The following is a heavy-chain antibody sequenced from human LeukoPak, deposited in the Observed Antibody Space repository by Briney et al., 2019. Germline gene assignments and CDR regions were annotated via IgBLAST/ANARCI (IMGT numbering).Heavy chain of an antibody. V-gene: IGHV4-34*01. D-gene: IGHD3-9*01. CDR3: AREVRYSHAFDI. CDR1: GGSFSGYY. CDR2: INHSGST. Sequence: KTSETLSLTCAVYGGSFSGYYWSWIRQPPGKGLEWIGEINHSGSTNYNPSLKSRVTISVDTSKNQFSLKPSSVTAADTAVYYCAREVRYSHAFDIWGQGTMVTVSS. J-gene: IGHJ3*02.